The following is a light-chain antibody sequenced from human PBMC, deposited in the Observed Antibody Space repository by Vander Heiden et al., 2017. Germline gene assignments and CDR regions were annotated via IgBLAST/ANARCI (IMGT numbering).Light chain of an antibody. CDR1: QSVSSY. Sequence: EILLTHPPATLSLSPGETATLSCRASQSVSSYLGWYQQKPGQAPRLLIYDASNRATGISARFTGSGSGTDFTLTISSLEPEDFAVYYCQQRINWPLTFGGGTKVEIK. V-gene: IGKV3-11*01. CDR2: DAS. CDR3: QQRINWPLT. J-gene: IGKJ4*01.